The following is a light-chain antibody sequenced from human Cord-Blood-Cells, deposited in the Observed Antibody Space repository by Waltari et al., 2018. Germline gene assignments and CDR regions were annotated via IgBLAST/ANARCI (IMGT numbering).Light chain of an antibody. CDR1: STDVGGFNY. CDR2: DVS. J-gene: IGLJ3*02. V-gene: IGLV2-11*01. CDR3: CSYAGSYTWV. Sequence: QSALTQPRSVSGSPGQSATIPCTGTSTDVGGFNYVSWYQQPPGKAPKLMIYDVSKRPSGVPVRFSGSKSGNTASLTISGLQAEDEADYYCCSYAGSYTWVFGGGTKLTVL.